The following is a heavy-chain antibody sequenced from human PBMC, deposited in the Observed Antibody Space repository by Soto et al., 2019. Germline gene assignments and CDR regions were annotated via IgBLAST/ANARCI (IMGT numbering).Heavy chain of an antibody. V-gene: IGHV4-59*01. CDR2: IYYSGST. CDR1: GGSISGYY. J-gene: IGHJ3*02. Sequence: PSETLSLTCTVSGGSISGYYWSWIRQPPGKGLEWIGYIYYSGSTNYNPSLKSRVTLSVDTSKNQFSLKLASVTAADTAVYCCARGSGGLDAFDIWGQGTMVSVSS. CDR3: ARGSGGLDAFDI.